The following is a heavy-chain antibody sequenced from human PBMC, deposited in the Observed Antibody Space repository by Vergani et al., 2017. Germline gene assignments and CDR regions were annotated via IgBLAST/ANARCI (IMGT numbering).Heavy chain of an antibody. J-gene: IGHJ4*02. Sequence: EVQLVESGGGLVKPGGSLRLSCAASGFTFSNVWMSWVRQAPGKGLEWVSTISGSSGSTYYADSVKGRFTISRDNSKNTLYLQMNSLRAEDTAVYYCAKGGLGYNYDYWGQGTLVTVSS. CDR2: ISGSSGST. V-gene: IGHV3-23*04. CDR3: AKGGLGYNYDY. CDR1: GFTFSNVW. D-gene: IGHD5-18*01.